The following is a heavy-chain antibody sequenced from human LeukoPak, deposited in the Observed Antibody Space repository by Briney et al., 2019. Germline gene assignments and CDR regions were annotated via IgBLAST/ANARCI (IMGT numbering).Heavy chain of an antibody. Sequence: PGGSLRLSCAASGFTFSNYWMSWVRQAPGKGLEWVASIKQDGSEKYYVDSVKGRFTISRDNAKNSLYLQINSLRAEDTAVYYCARSIVATSFDYWGQGTLVTVSS. CDR3: ARSIVATSFDY. J-gene: IGHJ4*02. CDR1: GFTFSNYW. CDR2: IKQDGSEK. D-gene: IGHD5-12*01. V-gene: IGHV3-7*02.